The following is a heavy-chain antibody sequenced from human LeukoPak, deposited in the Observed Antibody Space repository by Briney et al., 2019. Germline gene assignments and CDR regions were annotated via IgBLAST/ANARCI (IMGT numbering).Heavy chain of an antibody. J-gene: IGHJ4*02. CDR3: ARGIVGATCFDY. V-gene: IGHV3-74*01. CDR2: INSEGSTI. CDR1: GFTFSSYG. D-gene: IGHD1-26*01. Sequence: PGGSLRLSCAASGFTFSSYGMHWVRQAPGKGLVWVSRINSEGSTISYADSVKGRFTISRDNAKNTLHLQMNSLRAGDTAVYYCARGIVGATCFDYWGQGTLVSVSS.